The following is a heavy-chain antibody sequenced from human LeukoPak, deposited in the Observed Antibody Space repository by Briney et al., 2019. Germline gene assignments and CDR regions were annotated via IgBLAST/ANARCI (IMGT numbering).Heavy chain of an antibody. CDR3: AEDLASRSYDFWSGYFRVYYFDY. D-gene: IGHD3-3*01. CDR1: GFTFSSYA. V-gene: IGHV3-23*01. J-gene: IGHJ4*02. Sequence: GGSLRLSCAASGFTFSSYAMSWVRQAPGKGLEWVSAISGSGGSTYYADSVKGRFTISRDNSKNTLYLQMNSLRAEDTAVYYCAEDLASRSYDFWSGYFRVYYFDYWGQGTLVTVSS. CDR2: ISGSGGST.